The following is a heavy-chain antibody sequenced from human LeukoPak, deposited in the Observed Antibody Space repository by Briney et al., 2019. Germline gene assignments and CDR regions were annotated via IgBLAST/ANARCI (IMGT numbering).Heavy chain of an antibody. CDR3: ARDSSSYDYVWGSYRSQSWFDP. CDR1: GYTFTSYG. CDR2: ISAYNGNT. D-gene: IGHD3-16*02. V-gene: IGHV1-18*04. Sequence: ASVKVFCKASGYTFTSYGISWVRQAPGQGLEWMGWISAYNGNTNYAQKLQGRVTMTTDTSTSTAYMELRSLRSDDTAVYYCARDSSSYDYVWGSYRSQSWFDPWGQGTLVTVSS. J-gene: IGHJ5*02.